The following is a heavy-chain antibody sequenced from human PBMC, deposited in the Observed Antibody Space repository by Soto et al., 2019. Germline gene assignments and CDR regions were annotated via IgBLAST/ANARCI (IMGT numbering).Heavy chain of an antibody. CDR1: GFTFSTYA. Sequence: WSLRLSCAASGFTFSTYALSWVRQAPWTMVEWVSVISGSGGRTYYADFVQGRVMIYRDTFKKTLYLQVNRMRAEDTAVYYCAKVGAAAGTLQVYFYGMDVWGQGTTVPV. V-gene: IGHV3-23*01. CDR3: AKVGAAAGTLQVYFYGMDV. CDR2: ISGSGGRT. D-gene: IGHD6-13*01. J-gene: IGHJ6*02.